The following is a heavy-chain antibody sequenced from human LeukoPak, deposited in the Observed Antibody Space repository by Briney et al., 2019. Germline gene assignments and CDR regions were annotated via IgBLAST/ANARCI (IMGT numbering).Heavy chain of an antibody. CDR1: GRSISSYY. V-gene: IGHV4-59*01. J-gene: IGHJ4*02. CDR2: TYYSGST. Sequence: SETLSLTCTVAGRSISSYYWSWLRQPPGKGLEWIGYTYYSGSTNYNTSLKSRVTISVDTSKNQFSLKLSAVAAADTAVYYLAGGEEQLVRWGQGTLVTVSS. CDR3: AGGEEQLVR. D-gene: IGHD6-6*01.